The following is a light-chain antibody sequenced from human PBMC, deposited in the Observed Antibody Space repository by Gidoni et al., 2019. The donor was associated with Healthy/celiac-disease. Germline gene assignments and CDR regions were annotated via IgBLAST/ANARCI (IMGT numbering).Light chain of an antibody. V-gene: IGLV3-21*02. Sequence: SSVLPQPPPVSVAPGQPARINCGGNNIGSKSVHWYQQKPGQAPVLVVYDDSDRPSGIPERFSGSNSGNTATLTISRVEAGDEADYYCQVWDSSSDHSYVFGTGTKVTVL. CDR3: QVWDSSSDHSYV. CDR2: DDS. CDR1: NIGSKS. J-gene: IGLJ1*01.